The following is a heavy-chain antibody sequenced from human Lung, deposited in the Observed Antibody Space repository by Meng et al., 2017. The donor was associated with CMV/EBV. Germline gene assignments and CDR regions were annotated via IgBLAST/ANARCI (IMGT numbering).Heavy chain of an antibody. CDR3: ASTPQRRTTYNDY. J-gene: IGHJ4*02. Sequence: LTXAASGFTVSSNYMSWVRQAPGKGLEWVSVIYSGGSTYYADSVKGRFTISRDNSQNTLYLQMNSLRAEDTAVYYCASTPQRRTTYNDYWGQGTLVTGAS. CDR1: GFTVSSNY. V-gene: IGHV3-53*01. CDR2: IYSGGST. D-gene: IGHD2/OR15-2a*01.